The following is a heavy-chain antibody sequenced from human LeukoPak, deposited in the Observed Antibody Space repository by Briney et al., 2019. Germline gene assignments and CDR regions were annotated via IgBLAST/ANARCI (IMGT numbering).Heavy chain of an antibody. V-gene: IGHV4-30-2*01. Sequence: SETLSLTCAVSGGSISSGGYSWSWIRQPPGKGLEWIGYIYHSGSTYYNPSLKSRVTISVDRSKNQFSLKLSSVTAADTAVYYCARGAYDFWSGQSEYWYFDLWGRGTLVTVSS. CDR3: ARGAYDFWSGQSEYWYFDL. CDR2: IYHSGST. J-gene: IGHJ2*01. CDR1: GGSISSGGYS. D-gene: IGHD3-3*01.